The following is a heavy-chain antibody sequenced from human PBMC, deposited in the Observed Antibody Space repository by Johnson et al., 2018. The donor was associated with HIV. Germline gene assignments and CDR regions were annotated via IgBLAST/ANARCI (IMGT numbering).Heavy chain of an antibody. CDR3: AKGMGLSIGELSDAFHF. D-gene: IGHD3-10*01. J-gene: IGHJ3*01. V-gene: IGHV3-30-3*01. CDR2: ISYDGTNK. Sequence: QVQLVESGGGVVQPGTSLRLACAASGFTFSSFAMHWVRQAPGKGLEWVAFISYDGTNKYFTDSVKGRFTISRDNSKNTLNLQMNSLRPEDTAVYYCAKGMGLSIGELSDAFHFWGLGTVVTVSS. CDR1: GFTFSSFA.